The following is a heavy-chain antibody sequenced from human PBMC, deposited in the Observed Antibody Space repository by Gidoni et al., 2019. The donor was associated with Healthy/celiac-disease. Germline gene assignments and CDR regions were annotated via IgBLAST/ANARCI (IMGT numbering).Heavy chain of an antibody. CDR1: GGSISSSSYY. CDR2: IYYSGST. J-gene: IGHJ5*02. V-gene: IGHV4-39*01. CDR3: ARHLGSSGYYYEWFDP. D-gene: IGHD3-22*01. Sequence: QLQLQESGPGLVKPSETLSLTCTVSGGSISSSSYYWGWISQPPGKGLEWSGSIYYSGSTYYNPSLKSRVTISVDTSKNQFSLKLSSVTAADTAVYYCARHLGSSGYYYEWFDPWGQGTLVTVSS.